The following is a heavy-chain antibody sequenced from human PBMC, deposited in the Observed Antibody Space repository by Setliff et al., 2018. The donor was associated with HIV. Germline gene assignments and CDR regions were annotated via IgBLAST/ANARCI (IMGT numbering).Heavy chain of an antibody. CDR1: GDSITSRNYH. CDR3: ARGYSGYVGFTSMDV. D-gene: IGHD1-26*01. CDR2: LFYTGST. Sequence: SETLSLTCAVSGDSITSRNYHWDWVRQPPGKGLEWIGSLFYTGSTSCNPSLKSRVTISGDTSKNQFSLRLSSVTAADTAVYYCARGYSGYVGFTSMDVWGQGTTVTVSS. J-gene: IGHJ6*02. V-gene: IGHV4-39*07.